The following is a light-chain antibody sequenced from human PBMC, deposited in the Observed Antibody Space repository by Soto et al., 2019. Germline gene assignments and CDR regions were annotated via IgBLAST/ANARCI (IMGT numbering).Light chain of an antibody. V-gene: IGKV1-5*03. J-gene: IGKJ1*01. CDR1: QGISSW. Sequence: DIPMSQSPSALSASVGDRVTITCRGSQGISSWLAWYQQKPGKAPRLLIYKASSLASGVPSRFSGSGSGTEVTLTISSLQPEDVATYHCQQHTTFGQGTKVEI. CDR2: KAS. CDR3: QQHTT.